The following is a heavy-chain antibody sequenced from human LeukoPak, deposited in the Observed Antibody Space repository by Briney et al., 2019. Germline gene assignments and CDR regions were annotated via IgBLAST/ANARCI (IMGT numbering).Heavy chain of an antibody. D-gene: IGHD6-13*01. CDR2: IYTSGST. J-gene: IGHJ5*02. V-gene: IGHV4-4*07. CDR3: ARSWSYNWFDP. Sequence: SETLSLTCTVSGGSISSYYCSWVRQPAGKALEWIGRIYTSGSTNYNPSLKSRVTMSVDTSKNQFSLKLSSVTAADTAVYYCARSWSYNWFDPWGQGTLVTVSS. CDR1: GGSISSYY.